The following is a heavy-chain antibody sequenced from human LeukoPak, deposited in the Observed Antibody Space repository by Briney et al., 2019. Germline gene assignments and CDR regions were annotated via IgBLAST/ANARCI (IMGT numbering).Heavy chain of an antibody. CDR3: ARPYSYGSWYFDV. Sequence: SETLSLTCTVSGGSISSSSYYWGWIRQPPGKGLEWIGSIYYSGSTYYNPSLKSRVTISVDTSKNQFSLKLSSVTAADTAVYYCARPYSYGSWYFDVWGRGTLVTVSS. CDR2: IYYSGST. CDR1: GGSISSSSYY. V-gene: IGHV4-39*07. D-gene: IGHD5-18*01. J-gene: IGHJ2*01.